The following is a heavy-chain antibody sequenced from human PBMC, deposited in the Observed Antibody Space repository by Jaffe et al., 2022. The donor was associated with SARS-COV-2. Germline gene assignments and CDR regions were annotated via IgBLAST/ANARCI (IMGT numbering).Heavy chain of an antibody. CDR3: AREYGDTHKYYYYGMDV. J-gene: IGHJ6*02. V-gene: IGHV3-30-3*01. D-gene: IGHD4-17*01. Sequence: QVQLVESGGGVVQPGRSLRLSCAASGFTFSSYAMHWVRQAPGKGLEWVAVISYDGSNKYYADSVKGRFTISRDNSKNTLYLQMNSLRAEDTAVYYCAREYGDTHKYYYYGMDVWGQGTTVTVSS. CDR1: GFTFSSYA. CDR2: ISYDGSNK.